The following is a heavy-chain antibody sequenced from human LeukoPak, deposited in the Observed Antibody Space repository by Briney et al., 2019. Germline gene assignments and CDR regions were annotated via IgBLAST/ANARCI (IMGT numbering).Heavy chain of an antibody. Sequence: VASVKVSCKVSGYTLTELSMHWVRQAPGKGLEWMGGFEPEDGEAIHAQKLQGRVTMTEDTATDTAYMELSSLRSEETAVYYCARAPQYCSGGSCYPEHWFDPWGQGTLVTVSS. V-gene: IGHV1-24*01. CDR3: ARAPQYCSGGSCYPEHWFDP. CDR2: FEPEDGEA. D-gene: IGHD2-15*01. CDR1: GYTLTELS. J-gene: IGHJ5*02.